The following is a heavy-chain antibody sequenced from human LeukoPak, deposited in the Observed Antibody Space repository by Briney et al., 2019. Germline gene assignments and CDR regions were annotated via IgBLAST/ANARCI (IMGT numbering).Heavy chain of an antibody. D-gene: IGHD3-9*01. J-gene: IGHJ4*02. CDR3: AKDIEDYDILTGYSPFDY. CDR1: GFTFSSYA. CDR2: ISGSGGST. Sequence: GGSLRLSCAASGFTFSSYAMSWVRQAPGKGLGWVSAISGSGGSTYYADSVKGRFTISRDNSKNTLYLQMNSLRAEDTAVYYCAKDIEDYDILTGYSPFDYWGQGTLVTVSS. V-gene: IGHV3-23*01.